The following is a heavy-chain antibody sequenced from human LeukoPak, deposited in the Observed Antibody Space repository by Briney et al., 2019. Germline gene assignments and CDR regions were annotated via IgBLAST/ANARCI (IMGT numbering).Heavy chain of an antibody. D-gene: IGHD3-22*01. CDR2: ISGSGGNT. CDR1: GFTFSSYA. Sequence: GGSLRLSCAASGFTFSSYAMSWVRQAPGKGLEWVSAISGSGGNTYYADSVKGRFTISRDNSRNTLYLQMNSLRAEDTAVYYCAKFTTYYYDSSGYYFDYWGQGTLVTVSS. CDR3: AKFTTYYYDSSGYYFDY. V-gene: IGHV3-23*01. J-gene: IGHJ4*02.